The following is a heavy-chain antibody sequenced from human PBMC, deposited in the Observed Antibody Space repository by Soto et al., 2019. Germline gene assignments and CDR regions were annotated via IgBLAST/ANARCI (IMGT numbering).Heavy chain of an antibody. CDR1: GYTFTSYA. J-gene: IGHJ6*02. D-gene: IGHD3-3*01. CDR2: INAGNGNT. V-gene: IGHV1-3*01. Sequence: GASVKVSCKASGYTFTSYAMHWVRQAPGQRLEWMGWINAGNGNTKYSQKFQGRVTITRDTSASTAYMELSSLRSEDTAVYYCARRFLDYYYYGMDVWGQGTTVTVSS. CDR3: ARRFLDYYYYGMDV.